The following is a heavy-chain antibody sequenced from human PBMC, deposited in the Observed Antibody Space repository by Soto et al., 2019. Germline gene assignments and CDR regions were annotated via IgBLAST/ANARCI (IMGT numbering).Heavy chain of an antibody. Sequence: ASVKVSCKASGYTFTSYGISWVRQAPGQGLEWMGWISAYNGNTNYAQKLQGRVTMTTDTSTSTAYMELRSLRSDDTAVYYCARDTAYCSSTSCYLSYFDYWGQGTLVTVSS. CDR1: GYTFTSYG. D-gene: IGHD2-2*01. CDR3: ARDTAYCSSTSCYLSYFDY. J-gene: IGHJ4*02. V-gene: IGHV1-18*01. CDR2: ISAYNGNT.